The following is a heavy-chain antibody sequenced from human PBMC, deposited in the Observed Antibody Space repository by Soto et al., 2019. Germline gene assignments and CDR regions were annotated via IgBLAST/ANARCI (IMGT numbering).Heavy chain of an antibody. CDR2: IYYSGRN. D-gene: IGHD3-16*01. J-gene: IGHJ4*02. CDR3: AGGTEVWFGIFDY. V-gene: IGHV4-61*01. CDR1: GGSVSSRSFE. Sequence: PSESLSLTRTLAGGSVSSRSFEWSWIRQPTGKGMEWIGSIYYSGRNNYKPSLRIRGTISVDTCKNQFSLKLSSVTAADTAVYYCAGGTEVWFGIFDYWGQGPLVTVSS.